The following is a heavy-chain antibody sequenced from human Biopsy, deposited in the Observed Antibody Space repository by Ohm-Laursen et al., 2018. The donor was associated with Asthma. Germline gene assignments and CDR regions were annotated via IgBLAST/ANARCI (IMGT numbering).Heavy chain of an antibody. D-gene: IGHD2-15*01. CDR3: ARLLGGRAVGTVYYYFDY. Sequence: TLSLTCSVSGGSISNGNYYWGWIRQPPGKGLEFIGTIYYGGSTYYSPSLKSRVAISVDTSKAQFSLTLNSLTAADTAVYFCARLLGGRAVGTVYYYFDYWGQGTLVIVSA. CDR2: IYYGGST. CDR1: GGSISNGNYY. J-gene: IGHJ4*02. V-gene: IGHV4-39*01.